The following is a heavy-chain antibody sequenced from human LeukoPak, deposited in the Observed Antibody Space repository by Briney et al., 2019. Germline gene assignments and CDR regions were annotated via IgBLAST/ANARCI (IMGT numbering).Heavy chain of an antibody. CDR3: ARDYGGHWYFDL. D-gene: IGHD4-17*01. J-gene: IGHJ2*01. Sequence: SETLSLTCTVSGGSISSYYWNWIRQPPGKGREWIGYIYNSGSTNNNPSLKSRVTISVDTSKNQFSLKLSSVTAADTAVYYCARDYGGHWYFDLWGRGTLVIVSS. CDR2: IYNSGST. CDR1: GGSISSYY. V-gene: IGHV4-59*01.